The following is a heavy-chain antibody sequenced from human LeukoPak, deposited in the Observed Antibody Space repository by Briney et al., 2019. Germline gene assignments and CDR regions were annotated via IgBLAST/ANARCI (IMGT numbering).Heavy chain of an antibody. D-gene: IGHD3-10*01. CDR1: GFTFSSYS. CDR3: ASWFGELKALDI. CDR2: ISSNSSYI. J-gene: IGHJ3*02. V-gene: IGHV3-21*01. Sequence: PGGSLRLSCAASGFTFSSYSMNWVRQAPGKGLEWVSSISSNSSYIYYADSVKGRFTISRDNAKNSLYLQMKSLRAEDTAVYYCASWFGELKALDIWGPGAMGTVSS.